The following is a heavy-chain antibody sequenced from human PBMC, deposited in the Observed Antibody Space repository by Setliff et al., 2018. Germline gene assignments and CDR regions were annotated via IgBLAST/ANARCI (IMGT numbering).Heavy chain of an antibody. D-gene: IGHD3-3*01. Sequence: SVKVSCKASGGTFSSYGISWVRQAPGQGLEWMGGTIPMFGTTRYTQKFQGRLTFFMDESTNTAYMELSSLRSEDTAVYFCAREKKYSSSTSFFGSGLDFWGQGTLVTVSS. CDR3: AREKKYSSSTSFFGSGLDF. CDR1: GGTFSSYG. V-gene: IGHV1-69*05. CDR2: TIPMFGTT. J-gene: IGHJ4*02.